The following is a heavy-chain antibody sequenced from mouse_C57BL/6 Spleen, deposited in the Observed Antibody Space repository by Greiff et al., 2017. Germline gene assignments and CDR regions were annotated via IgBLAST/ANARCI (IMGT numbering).Heavy chain of an antibody. V-gene: IGHV1-31*01. D-gene: IGHD1-1*01. Sequence: VKLMESGPELVKPGASVKISCKASGYSFTGYYMHWVKQSHGNILDWIGYIYPYNGVSSYNQKFKGKATLTVDKFSSTAYMEIRSLTSEDSAVYYCARSGDGSSYWYFDVWGTGTTVTVSS. J-gene: IGHJ1*03. CDR2: IYPYNGVS. CDR1: GYSFTGYY. CDR3: ARSGDGSSYWYFDV.